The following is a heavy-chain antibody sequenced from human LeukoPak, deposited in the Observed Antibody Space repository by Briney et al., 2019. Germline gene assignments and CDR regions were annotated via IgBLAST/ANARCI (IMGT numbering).Heavy chain of an antibody. CDR2: ISGSGGST. D-gene: IGHD3-9*01. Sequence: GGSLRLSXAASGFTFRSYAMSWVRQAPGKGLEWVSAISGSGGSTYYADSVKGRFTISRDNSKNTLYLQMNSLRAEDTAVYYCAKVKGLYYDILTGYYRGDAFDIWGQGTMVTVSS. CDR3: AKVKGLYYDILTGYYRGDAFDI. J-gene: IGHJ3*02. V-gene: IGHV3-23*01. CDR1: GFTFRSYA.